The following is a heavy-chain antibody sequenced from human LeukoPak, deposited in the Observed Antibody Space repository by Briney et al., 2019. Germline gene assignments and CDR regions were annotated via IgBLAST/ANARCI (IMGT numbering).Heavy chain of an antibody. D-gene: IGHD3-22*01. CDR3: ASLTTTDAFDI. J-gene: IGHJ3*02. CDR1: GGSISNYY. Sequence: PSETLSLTCTVSGGSISNYYWTWIRQPPGKGLEWIGFISYSGNTNYNPSLKSRVTISLDTSKNQFSLKLISVTAADTAVYYCASLTTTDAFDIWGQGTMVTVSS. V-gene: IGHV4-59*01. CDR2: ISYSGNT.